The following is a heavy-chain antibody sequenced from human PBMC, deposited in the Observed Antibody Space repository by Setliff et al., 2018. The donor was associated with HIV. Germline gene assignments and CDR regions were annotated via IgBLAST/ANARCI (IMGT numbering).Heavy chain of an antibody. V-gene: IGHV4-39*01. D-gene: IGHD3-9*01. CDR1: GDSISRRIYY. J-gene: IGHJ4*02. Sequence: PSETLSLTCTVSGDSISRRIYYWGWIRQPPGKGLEWIGNFYYSGSSHYNPSLNSRVTISVDTSKNQCSLKLISVSAADTAVYYCTRGDYDILTGSATGSDSWGQGMLVTVSS. CDR3: TRGDYDILTGSATGSDS. CDR2: FYYSGSS.